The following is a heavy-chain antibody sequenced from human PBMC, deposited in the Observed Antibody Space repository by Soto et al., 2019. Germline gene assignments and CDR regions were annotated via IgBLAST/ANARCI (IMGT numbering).Heavy chain of an antibody. CDR2: IYYSGST. V-gene: IGHV4-59*01. CDR3: ARVWGHCISTSCAVDY. D-gene: IGHD2-2*01. Sequence: QVQLQESGPGLVKPSETLSLTCTVSGGSISSYYWSWIRQPPGKGLEWIGYIYYSGSTNYNPSLKSRVTISVDTSKNQFSLKLSAVTAADTAVYYCARVWGHCISTSCAVDYWGQGTLVTVSS. J-gene: IGHJ4*02. CDR1: GGSISSYY.